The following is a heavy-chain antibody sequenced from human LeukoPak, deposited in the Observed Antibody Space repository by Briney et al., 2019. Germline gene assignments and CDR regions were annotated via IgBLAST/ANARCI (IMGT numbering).Heavy chain of an antibody. D-gene: IGHD3-10*01. J-gene: IGHJ4*02. CDR3: AKDSRRGVPIYYFDY. Sequence: PGGSLRLSCAASGFTVSSNYMSWVRQAPGKGLEWVSAIYTGGSTYYAGSVKGRFTISRDNSKNTLYLQMNSLRAEDTAVYYCAKDSRRGVPIYYFDYWGQGTLVTVSS. V-gene: IGHV3-66*01. CDR1: GFTVSSNY. CDR2: IYTGGST.